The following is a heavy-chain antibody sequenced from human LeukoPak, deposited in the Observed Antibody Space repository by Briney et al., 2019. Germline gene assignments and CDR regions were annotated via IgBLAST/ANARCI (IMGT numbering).Heavy chain of an antibody. CDR2: IKQDGSEK. CDR3: ARVMSGSLNSDY. CDR1: GFTFSSYA. J-gene: IGHJ4*02. D-gene: IGHD1-26*01. V-gene: IGHV3-7*01. Sequence: GGSLRLSCAASGFTFSSYAMSWVRQAPGKGLEWVANIKQDGSEKYYVDSVKGRFTISRDNAKNSLYLQMNSLRAEDTAVYYCARVMSGSLNSDYWGQGTLVTVSS.